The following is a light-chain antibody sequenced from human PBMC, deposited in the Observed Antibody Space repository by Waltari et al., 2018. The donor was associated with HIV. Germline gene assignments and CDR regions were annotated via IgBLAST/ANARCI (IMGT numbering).Light chain of an antibody. V-gene: IGLV1-47*01. CDR3: AAWDDSLSGRV. Sequence: QSVLTQPPSASGTPGPRVTISCSGSSPNIGSNSLSWYQQLPGTAPKLLISRNNQRPSGVPDRFSGSMSGTSAALAISGLRSEDEAHYYCAAWDDSLSGRVFGEGTKLTVL. J-gene: IGLJ3*02. CDR1: SPNIGSNS. CDR2: RNN.